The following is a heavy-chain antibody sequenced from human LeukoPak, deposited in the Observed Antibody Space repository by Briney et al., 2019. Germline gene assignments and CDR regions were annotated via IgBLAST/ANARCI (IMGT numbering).Heavy chain of an antibody. CDR2: ISSSSYI. CDR1: GFTFSSYG. Sequence: GGSLRLSCAASGFTFSSYGMHWVRQAPGKGLEWVSSISSSSYIYYADSVKGRFTISRDNAKNSLYLQMNSLRAEDTAVYYCARIGPTWAFDIWGQGTMVTVSS. V-gene: IGHV3-21*01. J-gene: IGHJ3*02. CDR3: ARIGPTWAFDI. D-gene: IGHD3/OR15-3a*01.